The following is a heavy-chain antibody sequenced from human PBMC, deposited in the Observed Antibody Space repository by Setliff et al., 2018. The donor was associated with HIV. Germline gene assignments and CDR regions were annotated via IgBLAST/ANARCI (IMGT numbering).Heavy chain of an antibody. D-gene: IGHD3-10*01. CDR1: GGSIDSGNYY. J-gene: IGHJ2*01. Sequence: PSETLSLTCTVSGGSIDSGNYYWNWIRQPAGKGLEWIGRVYASAYSNYNPSLKSRVTMSVDTSQNQFSLKLRSVNAADTAVYYCARDWVTRSNYHGSGSPWYFDFWGRGILVTVSS. CDR2: VYASAYS. CDR3: ARDWVTRSNYHGSGSPWYFDF. V-gene: IGHV4-61*02.